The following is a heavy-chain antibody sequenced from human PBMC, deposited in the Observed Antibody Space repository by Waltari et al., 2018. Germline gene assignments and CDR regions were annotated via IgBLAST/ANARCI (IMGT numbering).Heavy chain of an antibody. V-gene: IGHV1-18*01. CDR1: SSA. J-gene: IGHJ6*03. Sequence: QVQVVQSGAEVEKPGAAVRASCTTSSSARSWVRQAPGQGLEWMGWISVHSGATNYAQNFRDRVIMTADTSTRTAYLEVRNLRSDDTAVYYCARDSNHWDPRYMDVWGKGTTVTVSS. D-gene: IGHD1-26*01. CDR3: ARDSNHWDPRYMDV. CDR2: ISVHSGAT.